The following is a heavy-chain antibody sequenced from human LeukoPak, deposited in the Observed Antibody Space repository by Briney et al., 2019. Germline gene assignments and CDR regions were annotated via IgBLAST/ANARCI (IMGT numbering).Heavy chain of an antibody. D-gene: IGHD2-2*02. CDR2: ISSSSGYI. V-gene: IGHV3-21*01. CDR1: GFTFSSYS. CDR3: ARDRLGYCSSTSCYTRSTSEADP. J-gene: IGHJ5*02. Sequence: GGSPRLSCAASGFTFSSYSMNWVRQAPGKGLEWVSSISSSSGYIYYADSVKGRFTISRDNAKNSLYLQMNSLRAEDTAVSYCARDRLGYCSSTSCYTRSTSEADPWGQGTLVTVSS.